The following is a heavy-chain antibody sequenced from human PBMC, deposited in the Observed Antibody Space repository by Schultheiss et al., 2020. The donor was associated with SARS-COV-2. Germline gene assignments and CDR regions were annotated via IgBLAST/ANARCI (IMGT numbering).Heavy chain of an antibody. Sequence: GGSLRLSCAASGFSFSSYGMSWVRQAPGKGLEWVSTFTGSGGSTYYADSVKGRFTISRDNSKNTLYLQMNSLKAEDSAVYYCAKSPYSSSWPFADYWGQGTLVTVSS. V-gene: IGHV3-23*01. CDR2: FTGSGGST. J-gene: IGHJ4*02. CDR3: AKSPYSSSWPFADY. CDR1: GFSFSSYG. D-gene: IGHD6-13*01.